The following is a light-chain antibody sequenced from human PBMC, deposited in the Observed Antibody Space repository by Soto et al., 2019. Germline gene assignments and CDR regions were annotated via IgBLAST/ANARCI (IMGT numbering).Light chain of an antibody. V-gene: IGKV3D-15*01. CDR2: YIS. CDR3: QQHNKSPIT. Sequence: DIVMTQSPGTLSFSPRERATLPCRVSQSVTNNYLAWYQQKPGQAPRLLIYYISTRATGIPARFSGSGSGTEFTLTINSLQSEDSAVYYCQQHNKSPITFGQGTRLEI. CDR1: QSVTNN. J-gene: IGKJ5*01.